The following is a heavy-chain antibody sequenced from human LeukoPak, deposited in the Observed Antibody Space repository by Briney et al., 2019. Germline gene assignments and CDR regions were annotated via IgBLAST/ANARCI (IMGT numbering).Heavy chain of an antibody. CDR1: GYTFTGYY. J-gene: IGHJ4*02. D-gene: IGHD3-3*01. CDR3: ARAAVDFWSGYYID. Sequence: ASVKVSCKASGYTFTGYYMHWVRQAPGQGLEWMGWINPNSGGTNYAQKFQGRVTMTGDTSISTAYMELSRLRSDDTAVYYCARAAVDFWSGYYIDWGQGTLVTVSS. CDR2: INPNSGGT. V-gene: IGHV1-2*02.